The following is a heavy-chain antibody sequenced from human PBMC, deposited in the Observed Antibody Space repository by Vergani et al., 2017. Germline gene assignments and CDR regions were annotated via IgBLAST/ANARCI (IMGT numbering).Heavy chain of an antibody. D-gene: IGHD1-1*01. CDR3: ARKVGGWNPPDY. J-gene: IGHJ4*02. V-gene: IGHV3-30*04. Sequence: QVQLVESGGGVVQPGRSLRLSCAASGFTFSSYAMHWVRQAPGKGLEWVAVISYDGSNKYYADSVKGRFTISRDNSKNTLYLQMNSLGAEDTAVYYCARKVGGWNPPDYWGQGTLVTVSS. CDR1: GFTFSSYA. CDR2: ISYDGSNK.